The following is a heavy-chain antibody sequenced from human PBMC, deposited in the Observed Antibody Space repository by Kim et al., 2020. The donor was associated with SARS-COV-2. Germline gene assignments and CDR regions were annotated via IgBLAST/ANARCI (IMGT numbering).Heavy chain of an antibody. D-gene: IGHD3-22*01. Sequence: LSLTCAASGFTFSRYWMHWVRQPPGKGLVWVSRIYSDGSGTSYADSVKGRFTISRDNAKNTLYLQMNSLRAEDTALYYCATRAVDSSGTYYFDYWGQ. CDR1: GFTFSRYW. J-gene: IGHJ4*02. V-gene: IGHV3-74*01. CDR2: IYSDGSGT. CDR3: ATRAVDSSGTYYFDY.